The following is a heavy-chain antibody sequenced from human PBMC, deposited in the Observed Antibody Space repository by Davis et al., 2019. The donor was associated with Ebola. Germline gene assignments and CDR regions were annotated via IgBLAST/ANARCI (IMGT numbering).Heavy chain of an antibody. CDR2: INAGNGNT. J-gene: IGHJ5*02. D-gene: IGHD5-18*01. Sequence: ALVKVSCKASGYTFTSYAMHWVRQAPGQRLEWMGWINAGNGNTKYSQKFQGRVTITRDTSASTAYMELSSLRSEDTAVYYCAREDSYGLNWFDPWGQGTLVTVSS. CDR3: AREDSYGLNWFDP. V-gene: IGHV1-3*01. CDR1: GYTFTSYA.